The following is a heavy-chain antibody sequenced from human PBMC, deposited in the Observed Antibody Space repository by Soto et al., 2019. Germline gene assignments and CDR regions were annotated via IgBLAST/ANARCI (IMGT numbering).Heavy chain of an antibody. CDR2: IYYSGST. CDR1: GGSISSSSYY. J-gene: IGHJ4*02. Sequence: KQSQTLSLTCTVSGGSISSSSYYWGWIRQPPGKGLEWIGSIYYSGSTYYNPSLKSRVTISVDTSKNQFSLKLSSVTAADTAVYYCARSLGKYQLLRTAGSYRCYFDYWGQGTLVTVSS. CDR3: ARSLGKYQLLRTAGSYRCYFDY. V-gene: IGHV4-39*01. D-gene: IGHD2-2*01.